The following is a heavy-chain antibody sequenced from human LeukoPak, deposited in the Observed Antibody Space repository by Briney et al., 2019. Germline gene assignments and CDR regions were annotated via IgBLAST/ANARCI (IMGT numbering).Heavy chain of an antibody. D-gene: IGHD1-14*01. Sequence: GESLKISCKGSGYSFTSYWIGWVRQMPGKGLEWMGIIYPGDSDTRYSPSFQGQVTISADKSISTAYLQWSSLKASDTAMYYCARLMGGWMADNQPYGMDVWGQGTTVTVSS. CDR3: ARLMGGWMADNQPYGMDV. V-gene: IGHV5-51*01. CDR2: IYPGDSDT. J-gene: IGHJ6*02. CDR1: GYSFTSYW.